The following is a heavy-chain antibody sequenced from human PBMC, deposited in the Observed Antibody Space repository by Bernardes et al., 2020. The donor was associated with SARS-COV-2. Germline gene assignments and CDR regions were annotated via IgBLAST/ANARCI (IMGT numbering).Heavy chain of an antibody. D-gene: IGHD1-7*01. CDR3: ARLNWNYVGTYYYYYGMDV. CDR1: GYSFTRYW. J-gene: IGHJ6*02. Sequence: GEYLKISCKGSGYSFTRYWIGWVRPMPGKGLEWLGIIYPGDSDTRYSPSFQGQVTISADKSISTAYLQWSSLKASDTAMYYCARLNWNYVGTYYYYYGMDVWGQGTTVTVSS. CDR2: IYPGDSDT. V-gene: IGHV5-51*01.